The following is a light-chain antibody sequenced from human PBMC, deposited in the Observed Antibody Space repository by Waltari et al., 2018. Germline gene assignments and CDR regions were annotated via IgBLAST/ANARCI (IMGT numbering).Light chain of an antibody. CDR2: EAS. CDR1: QSISSW. V-gene: IGKV1-5*03. CDR3: QHYASALT. Sequence: GDRVTITCRASQSISSWLAWYQQKPGRAPKLLIYEASTLDSGVPSRFSGSGSGTEFTLTISSLQPDDFATYYCQHYASALTFGGGTKVEVK. J-gene: IGKJ4*01.